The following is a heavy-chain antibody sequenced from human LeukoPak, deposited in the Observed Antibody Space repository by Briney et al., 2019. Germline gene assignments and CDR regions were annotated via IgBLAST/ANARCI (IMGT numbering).Heavy chain of an antibody. Sequence: GGSPRLSCAASGFTFSSYSMNWVRQAPGKGLEWVSSISSSSSYIHYADSVKGRFTISRDNAKNSLYLQMNSLRAEDTAVYYCARGPYYYGSGSYNYYGMDVWGKGTTVTVSS. D-gene: IGHD3-10*01. J-gene: IGHJ6*04. CDR1: GFTFSSYS. V-gene: IGHV3-21*01. CDR3: ARGPYYYGSGSYNYYGMDV. CDR2: ISSSSSYI.